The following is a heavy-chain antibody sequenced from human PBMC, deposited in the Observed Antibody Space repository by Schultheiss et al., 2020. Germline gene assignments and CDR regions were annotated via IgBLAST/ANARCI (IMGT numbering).Heavy chain of an antibody. J-gene: IGHJ4*02. D-gene: IGHD6-13*01. Sequence: GESLKISCAASGFTFNNYAMTWVRLTPGRGLEWVSGVSWNGSRTHYADSVKGRFIISRDNSRNFLYQQMNSLRAEDTAVYYCARGNVAADGKYYFDYWGQGTLVTVSS. CDR2: VSWNGSRT. V-gene: IGHV3-19*01. CDR3: ARGNVAADGKYYFDY. CDR1: GFTFNNYA.